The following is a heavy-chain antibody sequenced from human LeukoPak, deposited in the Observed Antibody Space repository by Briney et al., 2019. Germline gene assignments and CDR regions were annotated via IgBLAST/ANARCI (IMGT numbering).Heavy chain of an antibody. D-gene: IGHD2-2*01. CDR2: ISYSSSII. Sequence: GGSLGLSCAASGFTLSNYNMNWVRQAPGKGLEWVSYISYSSSIIYYADSVKGRFSISRDNAKNSLYLQMNSLRAEDTAVYYCAGRGVEYCSSTSCQDVWGKGTTVTVSS. CDR3: AGRGVEYCSSTSCQDV. CDR1: GFTLSNYN. J-gene: IGHJ6*04. V-gene: IGHV3-48*01.